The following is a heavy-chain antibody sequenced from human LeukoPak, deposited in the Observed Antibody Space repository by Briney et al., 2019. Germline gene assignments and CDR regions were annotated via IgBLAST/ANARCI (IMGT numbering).Heavy chain of an antibody. CDR1: GYTFTSYG. V-gene: IGHV1-18*01. J-gene: IGHJ4*02. CDR2: ISAYSGNT. CDR3: ARDTSSGWYGDFGY. Sequence: ASVKVSCKASGYTFTSYGISWVRQAPGQGLEWMGWISAYSGNTNYAQKLQGRVTMTTDTSTSTAYMELRSLRSDDTAVYYCARDTSSGWYGDFGYWGQGTLVTVSS. D-gene: IGHD6-13*01.